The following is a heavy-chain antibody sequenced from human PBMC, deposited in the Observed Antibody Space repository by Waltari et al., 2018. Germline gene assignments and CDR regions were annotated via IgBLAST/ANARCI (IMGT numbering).Heavy chain of an antibody. D-gene: IGHD1-26*01. V-gene: IGHV4-61*01. CDR2: IYYSGST. CDR3: ARCSGSYSLAIFDY. J-gene: IGHJ4*02. CDR1: GGSVSSGSYD. Sequence: QVQLQESGPGLVKPSETLSLTCTVSGGSVSSGSYDWTWIRRPPGKGLEWIGYIYYSGSTNYNPSLKSRVTISVDTSKNQFSLKLSSVTAADTAVYYCARCSGSYSLAIFDYWGQGTLVTVSS.